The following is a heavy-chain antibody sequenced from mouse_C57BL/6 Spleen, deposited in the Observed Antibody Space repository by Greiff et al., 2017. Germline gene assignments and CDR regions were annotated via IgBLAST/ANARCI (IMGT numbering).Heavy chain of an antibody. CDR3: ARAFYWYFDV. J-gene: IGHJ1*03. Sequence: EVKLMESGGGLVKPGGSLKLSCAASGFTFSDYGMHWVRQAPEKGLEWVAYISSGSSTIYYADTVKGRFTISRDNAKNTLCLQMTSLRSEDTAMYYCARAFYWYFDVWGTGTTVTVSS. CDR1: GFTFSDYG. V-gene: IGHV5-17*01. CDR2: ISSGSSTI.